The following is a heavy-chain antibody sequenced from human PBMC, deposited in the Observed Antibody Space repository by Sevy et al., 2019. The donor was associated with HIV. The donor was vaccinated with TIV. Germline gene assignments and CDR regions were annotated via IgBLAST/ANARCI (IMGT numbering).Heavy chain of an antibody. J-gene: IGHJ3*02. V-gene: IGHV3-30*18. D-gene: IGHD6-19*01. CDR1: GFTFSSYG. CDR2: ISYDGSNK. CDR3: AKGSISAHHAFDI. Sequence: GGSLRLSCAASGFTFSSYGIHWVRQAPGKGLEWVAVISYDGSNKYNADSVRGRFTISRDNSKNTVYLQMNSLRAEDTAVYYCAKGSISAHHAFDIWGQGTMVTVSS.